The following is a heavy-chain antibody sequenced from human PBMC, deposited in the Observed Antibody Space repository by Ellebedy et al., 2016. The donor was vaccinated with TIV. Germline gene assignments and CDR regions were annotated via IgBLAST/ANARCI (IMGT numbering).Heavy chain of an antibody. J-gene: IGHJ4*02. CDR2: IYYSGST. D-gene: IGHD3-9*01. Sequence: MPSETLSLTCTVSGGSISSYNWTWIRQPPGKGLEWIGYIYYSGSTNYNPSLKSRVTISVDTSKNQFSLKLSSVTAADTALYYCARFVRYFGEDYWGQGTLVTVSS. CDR1: GGSISSYN. V-gene: IGHV4-59*01. CDR3: ARFVRYFGEDY.